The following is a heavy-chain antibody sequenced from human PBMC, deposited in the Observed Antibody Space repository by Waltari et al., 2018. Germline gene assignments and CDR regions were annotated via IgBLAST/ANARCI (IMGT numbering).Heavy chain of an antibody. CDR1: GFDFSDYD. CDR2: IGGTHSNI. Sequence: EVRLAESGGGLVKPGGSLRLSCTASGFDFSDYDMKWVRQAPGTGLEWVSSIGGTHSNIFYADSVKGRFTVSRDNAKNSLYLQMDNLRAEDSGLYFCTRDLYGSGGDWFDPWGQGTLVTVSS. CDR3: TRDLYGSGGDWFDP. J-gene: IGHJ5*02. D-gene: IGHD3-10*01. V-gene: IGHV3-21*03.